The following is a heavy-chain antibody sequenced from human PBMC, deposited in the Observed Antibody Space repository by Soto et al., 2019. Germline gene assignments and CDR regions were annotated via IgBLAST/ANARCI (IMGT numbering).Heavy chain of an antibody. J-gene: IGHJ6*04. Sequence: EVQLVESGGVLVQPGGSLRLSCAASGFTLRGRSMHWVRQAPGKGLVWVSGIDNAGTDSTYADSVKGRFTSSRDNAKTMLYLQMNSLRVEDTAVYYCARGWFGPDVWGKGTTVTVSS. CDR1: GFTLRGRS. CDR3: ARGWFGPDV. CDR2: IDNAGTDS. V-gene: IGHV3-74*01. D-gene: IGHD3-10*01.